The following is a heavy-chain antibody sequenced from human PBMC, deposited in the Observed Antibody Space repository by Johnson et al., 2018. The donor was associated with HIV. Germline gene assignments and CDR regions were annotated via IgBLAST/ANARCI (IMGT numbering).Heavy chain of an antibody. V-gene: IGHV3-13*01. CDR1: GFTFSSYD. Sequence: VQLVESGGGLVKPGGSLRLSCAASGFTFSSYDMHWVRQATGKGLEWVSAIGTAGDTYYPGSVKGRFIISRENAKNSLYLQMNSLRVGDTAVYYCATGVGATIWEDAFDMWGQGTMVTVSS. CDR2: IGTAGDT. J-gene: IGHJ3*02. CDR3: ATGVGATIWEDAFDM. D-gene: IGHD1-26*01.